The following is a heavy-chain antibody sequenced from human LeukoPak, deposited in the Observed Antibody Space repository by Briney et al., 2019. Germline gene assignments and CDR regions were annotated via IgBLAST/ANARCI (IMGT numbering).Heavy chain of an antibody. CDR1: GFSVNTGGVG. J-gene: IGHJ4*02. V-gene: IGHV2-5*02. D-gene: IGHD3-3*01. CDR2: IYRDDGQ. Sequence: SGPTLVKPTQTLTLTGTFSGFSVNTGGVGVGWIRQPPGKALEWLALIYRDDGQRYSPSLRSTLTITKDPSKNQVVITMTNMDSVDTATYYCAHSRYDSWSGYYKGFDYWGQGTLVTVSS. CDR3: AHSRYDSWSGYYKGFDY.